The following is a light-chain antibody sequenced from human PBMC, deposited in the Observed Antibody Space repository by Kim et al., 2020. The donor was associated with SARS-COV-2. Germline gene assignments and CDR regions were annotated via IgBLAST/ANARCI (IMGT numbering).Light chain of an antibody. J-gene: IGKJ4*01. Sequence: EIVLTQSPGTLSLSTGERATLSCRASQSVSSTYLAWHQQKPGQAPRVLIYGIFKRATGIPDRFTGSGSGTDFTLTISRLEPEDSAVYYCQQYGTSPLTFGGGTKVDIK. CDR2: GIF. CDR1: QSVSSTY. CDR3: QQYGTSPLT. V-gene: IGKV3-20*01.